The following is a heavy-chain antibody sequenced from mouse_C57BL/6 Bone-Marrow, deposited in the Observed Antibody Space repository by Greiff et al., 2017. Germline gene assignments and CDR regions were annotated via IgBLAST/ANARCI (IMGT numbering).Heavy chain of an antibody. D-gene: IGHD4-1*01. CDR3: TRMGDIGFPYYFDY. CDR1: GYTFTDYE. J-gene: IGHJ2*01. Sequence: VQLQQSGAELVRPGASVTLSCKASGYTFTDYEMHWVKQTPVHGLEWIGALDPETGGTAYNQKFKGKAILTADKSSRTAYMERRSLTSEDSAVYYCTRMGDIGFPYYFDYWGQGTTLTVSS. V-gene: IGHV1-15*01. CDR2: LDPETGGT.